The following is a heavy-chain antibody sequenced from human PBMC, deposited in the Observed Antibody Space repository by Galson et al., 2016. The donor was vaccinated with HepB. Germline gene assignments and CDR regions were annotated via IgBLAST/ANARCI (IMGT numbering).Heavy chain of an antibody. CDR3: ARDTPSSDTIDGMDV. CDR1: GFTFSSYG. D-gene: IGHD3-3*01. CDR2: IWYDGSNK. J-gene: IGHJ6*02. V-gene: IGHV3-33*01. Sequence: SLRLSCAASGFTFSSYGIHWVRQAPGKGLEWVAVIWYDGSNKNYADSVKGRFTISRDNSNNTLYLQMNSLRAEDTAVYYCARDTPSSDTIDGMDVWGQGTTVTVSS.